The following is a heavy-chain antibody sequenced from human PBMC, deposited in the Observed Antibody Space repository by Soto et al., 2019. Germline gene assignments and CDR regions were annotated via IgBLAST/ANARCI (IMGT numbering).Heavy chain of an antibody. V-gene: IGHV4-39*01. CDR2: IYYSGST. Sequence: SETLSLTCTVSGVSISSSSYYWGWIRQPPGKGLEWIGSIYYSGSTYYNPSLKSRVTISVDTSKNQFSLKLSSVTAADTAVYYCARHDSAAVPLGGNWFDPWGQGTLVTVSS. CDR3: ARHDSAAVPLGGNWFDP. D-gene: IGHD6-13*01. J-gene: IGHJ5*02. CDR1: GVSISSSSYY.